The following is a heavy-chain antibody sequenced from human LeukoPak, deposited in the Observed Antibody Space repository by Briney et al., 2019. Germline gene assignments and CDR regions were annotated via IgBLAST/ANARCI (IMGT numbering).Heavy chain of an antibody. J-gene: IGHJ4*02. CDR2: IYYSGST. CDR1: GGSISSSTYY. Sequence: PSETLSLTCTVSGGSISSSTYYWGWIRQPPGKGLEWIGSIYYSGSTYYNPSLKSRVTISVDTPKNQFSLKLSSVTAADTAVYYCAREGGPYRPLDYSGQGTLVTVSS. V-gene: IGHV4-39*02. CDR3: AREGGPYRPLDY.